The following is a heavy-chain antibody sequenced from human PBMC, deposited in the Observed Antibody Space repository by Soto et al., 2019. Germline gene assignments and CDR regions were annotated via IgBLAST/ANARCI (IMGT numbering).Heavy chain of an antibody. V-gene: IGHV1-2*04. CDR1: GYTFTGYY. D-gene: IGHD3-10*01. Sequence: ASVKVSCKASGYTFTGYYMHWARQAPGQGLEWMGWINPNSGGTNYAQKFQGWVTMTRDTSISTAYMELSRLRSDDTAVYYCARDYRYYGSGSDMGYYYYYGMDVWGQGTTVTVSS. J-gene: IGHJ6*02. CDR3: ARDYRYYGSGSDMGYYYYYGMDV. CDR2: INPNSGGT.